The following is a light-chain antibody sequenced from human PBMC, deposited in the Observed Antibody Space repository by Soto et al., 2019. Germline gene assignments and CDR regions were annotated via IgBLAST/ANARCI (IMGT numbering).Light chain of an antibody. V-gene: IGKV1-39*01. CDR2: AAS. Sequence: DIQMTQSPASLSASVGDRVTITCRASQSITTFLNWYKQTPGEAPQLLIFAASSLQTGVSSRFSGSGSGTEFTLTISRLLREDYATYFCQQSSTTPYTFGPGTKL. J-gene: IGKJ2*01. CDR3: QQSSTTPYT. CDR1: QSITTF.